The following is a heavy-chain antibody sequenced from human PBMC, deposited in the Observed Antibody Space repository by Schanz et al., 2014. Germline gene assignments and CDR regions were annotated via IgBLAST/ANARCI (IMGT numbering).Heavy chain of an antibody. D-gene: IGHD1-1*01. CDR2: IKEDGSVK. J-gene: IGHJ4*02. CDR3: AEDLDANYFDY. CDR1: GFTLSNYA. Sequence: EVQLAESGGGLVQPGGSLRLSCAASGFTLSNYAMSWVRQAPGKGLEWVANIKEDGSVKDYVDSVKGRFTISRDNSKNTLYLQMNGLRGEDTAVYYCAEDLDANYFDYCGQGILVTVSS. V-gene: IGHV3-7*02.